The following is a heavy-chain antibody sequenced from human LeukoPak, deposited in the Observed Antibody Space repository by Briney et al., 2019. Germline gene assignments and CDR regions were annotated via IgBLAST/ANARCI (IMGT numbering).Heavy chain of an antibody. CDR3: ARARIAARPYYYYYMDV. Sequence: SETLSLTCTVSGGSISSSSYYWGWIRQPPGKGLEWIGSIYYSGSTYYNPSLKSRVTISVDTSKNQFSLKLSSVTAADTAVYYCARARIAARPYYYYYMDVWGKGTTVTVSS. D-gene: IGHD6-6*01. V-gene: IGHV4-39*07. CDR1: GGSISSSSYY. CDR2: IYYSGST. J-gene: IGHJ6*03.